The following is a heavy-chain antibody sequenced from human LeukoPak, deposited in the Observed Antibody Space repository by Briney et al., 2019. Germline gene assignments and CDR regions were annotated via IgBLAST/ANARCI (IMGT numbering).Heavy chain of an antibody. V-gene: IGHV1-69*05. D-gene: IGHD6-6*01. J-gene: IGHJ6*03. CDR2: IIPIFGTA. CDR3: ARGVAARRPYYYYYMDV. CDR1: GYTFTGYY. Sequence: SVKVSCKASGYTFTGYYMHWVRQAPGQGLEWMGGIIPIFGTANYAQKFQGRVTITTDESTSTAYMELSSLRSEDTAVYYCARGVAARRPYYYYYMDVWGKGTTVTVSS.